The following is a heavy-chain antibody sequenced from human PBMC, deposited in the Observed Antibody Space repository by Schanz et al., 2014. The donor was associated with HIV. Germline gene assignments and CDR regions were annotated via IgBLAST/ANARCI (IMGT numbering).Heavy chain of an antibody. CDR3: ARGIVGATPAFDI. CDR1: GHIFTGYL. Sequence: QVQLVQSGAEVKEPGASVKVSCKPYGHIFTGYLMHWVRQAPGQGLEWMGGINPNSGATDSAQKFQGRVTMTRDTSISTAYMELSRLRSDDTAVYYCARGIVGATPAFDIWGQGTMVTVSS. D-gene: IGHD1-26*01. CDR2: INPNSGAT. J-gene: IGHJ3*02. V-gene: IGHV1-2*02.